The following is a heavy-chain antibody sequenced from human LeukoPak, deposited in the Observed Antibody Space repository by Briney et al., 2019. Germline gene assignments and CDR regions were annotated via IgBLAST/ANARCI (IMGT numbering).Heavy chain of an antibody. Sequence: GGPLRLSCAASGFTFNTYAMSWVRQAPGKGLEWVSAISGSGGSTYYADSVKGRFTISRDNSRNTLYLQMNSLRAEDTAVYYCAKLSGSYFFDYWGQGTLVTVSS. V-gene: IGHV3-23*01. CDR1: GFTFNTYA. J-gene: IGHJ4*02. D-gene: IGHD1-26*01. CDR3: AKLSGSYFFDY. CDR2: ISGSGGST.